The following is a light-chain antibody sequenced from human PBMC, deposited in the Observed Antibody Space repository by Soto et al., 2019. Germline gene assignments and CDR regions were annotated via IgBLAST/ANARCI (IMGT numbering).Light chain of an antibody. J-gene: IGLJ1*01. CDR3: GSWDSSLSAYV. CDR2: DDN. CDR1: SSNIGSNY. Sequence: QSVLTQPPSASGTPGQRVTISCSGSSSNIGSNYVYWYQQLPGTAPKLLIYDDNKRPSGIPDRFSGSKSGTSATLGITGFQTGDEADYYCGSWDSSLSAYVFGTGTKVT. V-gene: IGLV1-51*01.